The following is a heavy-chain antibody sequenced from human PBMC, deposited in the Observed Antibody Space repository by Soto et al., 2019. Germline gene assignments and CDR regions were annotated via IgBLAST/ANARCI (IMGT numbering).Heavy chain of an antibody. CDR3: GREWFGDLVYRSFDY. CDR1: GFTFSSYS. CDR2: ISSSRSTI. D-gene: IGHD3-10*01. Sequence: GGSLRLSCAASGFTFSSYSMNWVRQAPGKGLEWVSYISSSRSTIYYADSVKGRFTISRDNAKNSLYLQMNSLRDEDTAVYYCGREWFGDLVYRSFDYWGQGTLVTVSS. J-gene: IGHJ4*02. V-gene: IGHV3-48*02.